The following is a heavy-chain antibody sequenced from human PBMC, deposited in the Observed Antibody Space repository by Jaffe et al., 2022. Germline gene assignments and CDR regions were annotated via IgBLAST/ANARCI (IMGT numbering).Heavy chain of an antibody. V-gene: IGHV3-66*02. CDR1: GLAVNNNN. CDR3: ASVFGGSY. J-gene: IGHJ4*02. D-gene: IGHD1-26*01. CDR2: MFADGNT. Sequence: EVRLVESGGGLVQPGGSLRLSCAASGLAVNNNNMIWVRQAPGKGLEWVAAMFADGNTNYANSVKGRFTVSRDNSRNTLSLQMNNLRPEDSAVYSCASVFGGSYWGQGTLVTVSS.